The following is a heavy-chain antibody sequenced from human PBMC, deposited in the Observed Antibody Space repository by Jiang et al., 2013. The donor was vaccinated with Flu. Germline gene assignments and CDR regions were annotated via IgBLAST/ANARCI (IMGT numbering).Heavy chain of an antibody. J-gene: IGHJ4*02. D-gene: IGHD2-2*01. CDR1: GFIFTDAW. Sequence: VQLVESGGGLVKPGGSLRLSCAASGFIFTDAWMSWVRQAPGKGLEWVGRIKNKIDGETTDYTAPVKGRFTISRDDSKNTLYLQMNSLKTEDTAVYYCTTSRVGYWGQGTLVTVSS. CDR3: TTSRVGY. V-gene: IGHV3-15*01. CDR2: IKNKIDGETT.